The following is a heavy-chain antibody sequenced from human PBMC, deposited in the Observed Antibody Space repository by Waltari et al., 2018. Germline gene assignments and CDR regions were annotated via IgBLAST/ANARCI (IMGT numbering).Heavy chain of an antibody. CDR2: IIQDGSAK. D-gene: IGHD3-3*01. V-gene: IGHV3-7*04. J-gene: IGHJ5*02. CDR3: ARDLFNVGDYDLGP. Sequence: EVQLVESGGGLVQPGVSLRLSCAASGFTFSNYWMSWVRQAPGKGLEWVANIIQDGSAKYYVDSVRGRFTISRDNAKNSLYLQMNSLRAEDTAVYYCARDLFNVGDYDLGPWGQGTLVTVSS. CDR1: GFTFSNYW.